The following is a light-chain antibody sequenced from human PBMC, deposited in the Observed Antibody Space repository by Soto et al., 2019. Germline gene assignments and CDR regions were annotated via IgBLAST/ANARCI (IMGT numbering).Light chain of an antibody. Sequence: QSALTQPASVSGSPGQSITISCTGTNSDVGAYNFVSWSQQHPGKAPKLMIYEVSHRVSGVSDRFSASKSGNTASLTISGLQPGDEADYYCSSYTSRSTYVFGTGTKLTVL. CDR3: SSYTSRSTYV. V-gene: IGLV2-14*01. CDR2: EVS. J-gene: IGLJ1*01. CDR1: NSDVGAYNF.